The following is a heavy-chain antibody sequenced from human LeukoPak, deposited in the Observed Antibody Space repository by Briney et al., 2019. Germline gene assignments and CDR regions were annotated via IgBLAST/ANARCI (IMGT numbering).Heavy chain of an antibody. V-gene: IGHV3-23*01. Sequence: GGSLRLSCAASGCTFSSYAMSWVRQAPGKGLEWVSAISGSGGSTYYADSVKGRFTISRDNSKNTLYLQMNSLRAEDTAVYYCARSEYSSSSNAEYFQHWGQGTLVTVSS. CDR2: ISGSGGST. J-gene: IGHJ1*01. CDR1: GCTFSSYA. CDR3: ARSEYSSSSNAEYFQH. D-gene: IGHD6-6*01.